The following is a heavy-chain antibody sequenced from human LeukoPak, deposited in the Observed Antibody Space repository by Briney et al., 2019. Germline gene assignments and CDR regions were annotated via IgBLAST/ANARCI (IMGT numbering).Heavy chain of an antibody. D-gene: IGHD2-2*01. CDR3: AKVRFCSSISCLNRDAFDI. CDR2: ISGSGGST. CDR1: GFTFSSYA. Sequence: GGSLRLSCAASGFTFSSYAMSWVRQAPGKGLEWVSAISGSGGSTYYADSVKGRFTISRDHPKNTVFLQMNSLRAEDTAIYYCAKVRFCSSISCLNRDAFDIWGQGTVVTVSS. V-gene: IGHV3-23*01. J-gene: IGHJ3*02.